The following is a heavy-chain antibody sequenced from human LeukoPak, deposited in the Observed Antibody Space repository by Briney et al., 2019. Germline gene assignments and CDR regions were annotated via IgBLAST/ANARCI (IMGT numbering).Heavy chain of an antibody. D-gene: IGHD3-22*01. V-gene: IGHV4-59*01. Sequence: ETLSLTCTVSGASFSSNYWGYIRQPPGKGLEWIGCIYFSGSTNYNPSLKSRVTISVDTSKNQFSLKLRSVTAADTAVYYCARVTGYMIEDYFDYWGQGTLVTVSS. CDR2: IYFSGST. CDR3: ARVTGYMIEDYFDY. J-gene: IGHJ4*02. CDR1: GASFSSNY.